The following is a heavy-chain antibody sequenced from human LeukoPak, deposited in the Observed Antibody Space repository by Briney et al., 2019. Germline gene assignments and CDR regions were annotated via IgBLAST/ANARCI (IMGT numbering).Heavy chain of an antibody. D-gene: IGHD3-10*01. J-gene: IGHJ1*01. CDR2: INPSGGST. CDR3: ATEGITMVRGVIIIDLDFQH. CDR1: GYSFSNYY. V-gene: IGHV1-46*01. Sequence: ASVKVSCKASGYSFSNYYMYWVRQAPGQGLEWMGIINPSGGSTSYAQKFQGRVTMTEDTSTDTAYMELSSLRSEDTAVYYCATEGITMVRGVIIIDLDFQHWGQGTLVTVSS.